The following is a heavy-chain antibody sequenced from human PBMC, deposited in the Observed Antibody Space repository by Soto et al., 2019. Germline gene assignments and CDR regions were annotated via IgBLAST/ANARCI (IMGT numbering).Heavy chain of an antibody. J-gene: IGHJ4*02. Sequence: EVQLVESGGGLVQPGGSLRLSCAASGFTFSSYWMSWVRQAPGKGLEWVANIKQDGSEKYYVDSVKGRFTISRDNAKNSLYLQMNSLRAEDTAVYYCARDSYYDLWSGYPRGDYWGQGTLVTVSS. D-gene: IGHD3-3*01. V-gene: IGHV3-7*05. CDR3: ARDSYYDLWSGYPRGDY. CDR2: IKQDGSEK. CDR1: GFTFSSYW.